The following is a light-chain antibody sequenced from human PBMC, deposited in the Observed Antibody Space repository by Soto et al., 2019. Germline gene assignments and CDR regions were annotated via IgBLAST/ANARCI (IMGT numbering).Light chain of an antibody. V-gene: IGKV3-15*01. J-gene: IGKJ1*01. CDR3: QQYNNWWT. CDR1: QIVSNN. Sequence: EIVMTQSPATLSVSPWERATLSGSASQIVSNNLAWYQKKPGQAHRLLSYGASTRATRIPAMFSGSGSGTEFTLTISSQQSEDFAVYYCQQYNNWWTFGQGTRVEIK. CDR2: GAS.